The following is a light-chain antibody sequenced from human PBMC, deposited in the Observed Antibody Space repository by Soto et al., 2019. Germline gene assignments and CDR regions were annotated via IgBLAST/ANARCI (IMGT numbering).Light chain of an antibody. CDR1: QSVSSY. CDR2: DAS. V-gene: IGKV3-11*01. Sequence: EIVLTQSPATLSLSPGERATLSCRASQSVSSYLAWYQQKPGQAPRLLIYDASNRATGIPARFSGRGSGTDFTLTISSLEPEDFAVYYCQQRSNWPVTFGQATKLEIK. CDR3: QQRSNWPVT. J-gene: IGKJ2*01.